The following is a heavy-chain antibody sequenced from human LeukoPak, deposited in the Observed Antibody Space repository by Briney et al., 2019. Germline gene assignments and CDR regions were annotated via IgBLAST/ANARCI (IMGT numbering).Heavy chain of an antibody. CDR1: GFTFSSYW. CDR3: AKGPRYSGYDDIDY. Sequence: GGSLRLSCAASGFTFSSYWMHWVRQAPGKGLEWVAFIRYDGSNKYYADSVKGRFTISRDNSKNTLYLQMNSLRAEDTAVYYCAKGPRYSGYDDIDYWGQGTLVTVSS. D-gene: IGHD5-12*01. J-gene: IGHJ4*02. CDR2: IRYDGSNK. V-gene: IGHV3-30*02.